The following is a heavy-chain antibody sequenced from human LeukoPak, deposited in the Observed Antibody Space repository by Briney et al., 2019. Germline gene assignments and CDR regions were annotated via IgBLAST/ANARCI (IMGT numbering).Heavy chain of an antibody. J-gene: IGHJ4*02. Sequence: TPGRSLRLSCAASGFTFSSYSMNWVRQAPGKGLEWVSSISSSSSYIYYADSVKGRFTISRDNAKNSLYLQMNSLRAEDTAVYYCARVRRVSLYEGAFDYWGQGTLVTVSS. V-gene: IGHV3-21*01. CDR1: GFTFSSYS. CDR3: ARVRRVSLYEGAFDY. CDR2: ISSSSSYI. D-gene: IGHD3-16*02.